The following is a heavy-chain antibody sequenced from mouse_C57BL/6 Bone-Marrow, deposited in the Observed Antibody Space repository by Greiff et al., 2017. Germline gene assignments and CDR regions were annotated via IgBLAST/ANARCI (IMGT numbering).Heavy chain of an antibody. CDR2: IYPGDGDT. CDR1: GYAFSSSW. J-gene: IGHJ2*01. V-gene: IGHV1-82*01. CDR3: ARLGYYFDY. Sequence: QVQLQQSGPELVKPGASVKISCKASGYAFSSSWMNWVKQRPGKGLEWIGRIYPGDGDTNYNGKFKGKATLTADKSSSTAYMQLSSLTSVDSAVYFCARLGYYFDYWGQGTTLTVSS. D-gene: IGHD2-2*01.